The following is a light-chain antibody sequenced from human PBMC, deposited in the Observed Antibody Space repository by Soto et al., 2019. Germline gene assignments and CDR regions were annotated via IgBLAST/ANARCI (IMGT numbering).Light chain of an antibody. Sequence: EIVLTQSPGTLSLSPGERATLSCRASQSVSSSYLAWYQQKPGQAPRLLIYGASGRATGNPDRFSGSGSGTDFTVTISRLGPEDFAVYYCQQYGSSIFTFGPGTKVDIK. CDR2: GAS. V-gene: IGKV3-20*01. CDR3: QQYGSSIFT. J-gene: IGKJ3*01. CDR1: QSVSSSY.